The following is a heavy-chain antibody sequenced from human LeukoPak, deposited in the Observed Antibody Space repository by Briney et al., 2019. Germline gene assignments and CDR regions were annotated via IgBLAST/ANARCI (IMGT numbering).Heavy chain of an antibody. V-gene: IGHV1-69*13. Sequence: ASVKVSFKASGGTFSSYAISWVRQAPGQGLEWMGGIIPIFGTANYAQKFQGRVTITADESTSTAYMELSSLRSEDTAVYYCARVAGLIAVAGYNWFDPWGQGTLVTVSS. CDR1: GGTFSSYA. J-gene: IGHJ5*02. CDR3: ARVAGLIAVAGYNWFDP. CDR2: IIPIFGTA. D-gene: IGHD6-19*01.